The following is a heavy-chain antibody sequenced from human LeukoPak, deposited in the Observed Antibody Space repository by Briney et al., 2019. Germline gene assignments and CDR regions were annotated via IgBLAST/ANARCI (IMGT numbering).Heavy chain of an antibody. CDR2: ISTYNGNT. CDR1: GYTFTSYG. Sequence: GASVKVSCKASGYTFTSYGISWVRQAPGQGLEWMGWISTYNGNTEYSQKLQGRVTMTTDTSTTTVYMELRSLRSDDTAVYYCARDPNQYEAVHPFDYWGQGTLVTVSS. D-gene: IGHD6-19*01. CDR3: ARDPNQYEAVHPFDY. V-gene: IGHV1-18*01. J-gene: IGHJ4*02.